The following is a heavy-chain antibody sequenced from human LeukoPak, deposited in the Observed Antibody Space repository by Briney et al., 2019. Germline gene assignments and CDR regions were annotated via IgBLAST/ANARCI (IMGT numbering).Heavy chain of an antibody. J-gene: IGHJ3*02. Sequence: PVGSLRLSCAASGFAFSSYGMHWVRQAPGKGLEWVAFIRYDGSNKYYADSVKGRFTISRDNSKNTLYLQMNNLRAEDTAVYYCAKDSPTDLGYCSSTSCYNGDAFDIWGQGTMVTVSS. CDR1: GFAFSSYG. CDR2: IRYDGSNK. V-gene: IGHV3-30*02. CDR3: AKDSPTDLGYCSSTSCYNGDAFDI. D-gene: IGHD2-2*02.